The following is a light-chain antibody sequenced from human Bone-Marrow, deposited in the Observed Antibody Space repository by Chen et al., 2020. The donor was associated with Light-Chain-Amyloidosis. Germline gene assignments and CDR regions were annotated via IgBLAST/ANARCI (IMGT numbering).Light chain of an antibody. CDR2: GTS. CDR3: QSFDRSLSGWV. J-gene: IGLJ3*02. V-gene: IGLV1-40*01. Sequence: QSVLTQPPSVSGAPGQRVTLSCTGSSSNIGAGYDVHWYQQLPGTAPKLLIYGTSNRPSGVPDRISGSKSGASASLAITGLQAEDEAEYYCQSFDRSLSGWVFGGGTKLTVL. CDR1: SSNIGAGYD.